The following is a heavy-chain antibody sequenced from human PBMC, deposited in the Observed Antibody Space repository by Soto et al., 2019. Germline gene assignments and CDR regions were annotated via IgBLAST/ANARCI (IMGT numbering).Heavy chain of an antibody. CDR2: IYYTGST. D-gene: IGHD6-6*01. Sequence: SEILSLTCTVSGGSISSNYWTWIRQPPGKGLEWIGYIYYTGSTNYNPSLKSRVAISVATSKDQFSLNLTSETAADTAVYYCARGARDGRIDYWGQGSLVTVPQ. CDR1: GGSISSNY. V-gene: IGHV4-59*01. CDR3: ARGARDGRIDY. J-gene: IGHJ4*02.